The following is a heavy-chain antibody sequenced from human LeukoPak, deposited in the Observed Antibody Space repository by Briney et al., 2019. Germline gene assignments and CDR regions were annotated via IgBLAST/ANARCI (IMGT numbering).Heavy chain of an antibody. CDR2: IIPILGIA. Sequence: ASVKVSCKASGGTFSSYAISWVRQAPGQGLEWMGRIIPILGIANYAQKFQGRVTITADKSTSTAYMELSSLRPEDTAVYYCARPYCGGDCYRFPFDAFDIWGQGTMVTVSS. D-gene: IGHD2-21*02. V-gene: IGHV1-69*04. J-gene: IGHJ3*02. CDR1: GGTFSSYA. CDR3: ARPYCGGDCYRFPFDAFDI.